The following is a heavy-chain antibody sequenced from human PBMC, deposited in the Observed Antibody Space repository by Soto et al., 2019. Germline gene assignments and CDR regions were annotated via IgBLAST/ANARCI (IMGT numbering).Heavy chain of an antibody. CDR2: IYYSGST. J-gene: IGHJ4*02. V-gene: IGHV4-59*01. CDR1: GGSISSYY. CDR3: ARDNGYSYGYTLDH. D-gene: IGHD5-18*01. Sequence: SETLSLTCTVSGGSISSYYWSWIRQPPGKGLEWIGYIYYSGSTNYDPSLKSRVTISVDTSKNQFPLKLSSVTAADTAVYYCARDNGYSYGYTLDHWGQGTLVTVS.